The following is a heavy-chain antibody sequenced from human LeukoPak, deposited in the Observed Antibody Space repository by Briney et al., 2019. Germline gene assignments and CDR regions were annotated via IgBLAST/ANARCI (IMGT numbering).Heavy chain of an antibody. V-gene: IGHV4-31*03. CDR2: IYYSGSS. D-gene: IGHD5-24*01. CDR1: GGSINNGGYY. CDR3: AINRDGYNSFDY. J-gene: IGHJ4*02. Sequence: SQTLSLTCTVSGGSINNGGYYWSWIRQHPGKGLEWIGYIYYSGSSYYNPSLRSRVTISVDTSKNHFSLKLSSVTAADTAVYYCAINRDGYNSFDYWGQGTLVTVSS.